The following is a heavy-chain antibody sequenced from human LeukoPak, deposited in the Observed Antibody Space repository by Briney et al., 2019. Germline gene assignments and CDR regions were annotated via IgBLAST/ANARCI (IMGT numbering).Heavy chain of an antibody. CDR1: GYSFTSYW. CDR3: VRLYCSGGSCYSFYYYYMDV. D-gene: IGHD2-15*01. CDR2: IYPGDSDT. V-gene: IGHV5-51*01. Sequence: GESLKISCKGSGYSFTSYWIGWVRQMPGKGLEWMGIIYPGDSDTRYSPSFQGQVTISADKSISTAYLQWSSLKASDTAMYYCVRLYCSGGSCYSFYYYYMDVWGKGTTVTVSS. J-gene: IGHJ6*03.